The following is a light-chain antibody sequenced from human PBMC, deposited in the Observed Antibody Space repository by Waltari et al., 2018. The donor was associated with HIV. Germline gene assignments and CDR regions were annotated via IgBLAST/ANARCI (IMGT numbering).Light chain of an antibody. CDR2: AAS. CDR1: RAISNS. V-gene: IGKV1-NL1*01. Sequence: DIQLTQSPSSLSASVGDRVTFSCRASRAISNSVAWYQLKPGGAPKLLIFAASRLETGVPSRFSGSSSGTEYTLTINNLQPEDFASYFCHQYASIPYTFGQGTNLEIK. CDR3: HQYASIPYT. J-gene: IGKJ2*01.